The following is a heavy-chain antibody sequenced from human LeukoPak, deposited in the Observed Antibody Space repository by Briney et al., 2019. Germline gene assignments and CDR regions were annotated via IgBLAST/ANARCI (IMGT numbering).Heavy chain of an antibody. CDR1: GGTFSSYA. Sequence: ASVKVSFKASGGTFSSYAISWVRQAPGQGLDWMGGIIPIFGTANYAQKFQGRVTIAADESTSTAYMELSSLRSENTAVYYCASADTAMVPFDYWGQGTLVTVSS. J-gene: IGHJ4*02. V-gene: IGHV1-69*13. D-gene: IGHD5-18*01. CDR3: ASADTAMVPFDY. CDR2: IIPIFGTA.